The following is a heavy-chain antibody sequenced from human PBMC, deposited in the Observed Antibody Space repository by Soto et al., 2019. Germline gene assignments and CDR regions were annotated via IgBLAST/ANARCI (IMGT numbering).Heavy chain of an antibody. CDR2: MNPNSGNT. J-gene: IGHJ6*03. Sequence: GASVKVSCKASGYTFTSYDINWVRQATGQGLEWMGWMNPNSGNTGYAQKFQGRVTMTRNTSISTAYMELSSLRSEDTAVYYCATRVGLMVYAIPYYYYMDVWGKGTTVTVSS. D-gene: IGHD2-8*01. CDR1: GYTFTSYD. CDR3: ATRVGLMVYAIPYYYYMDV. V-gene: IGHV1-8*01.